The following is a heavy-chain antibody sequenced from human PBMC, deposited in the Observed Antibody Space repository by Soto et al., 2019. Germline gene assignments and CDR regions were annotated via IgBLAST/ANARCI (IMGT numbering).Heavy chain of an antibody. CDR1: GFTFRSYA. D-gene: IGHD3-3*01. CDR2: ISYDGSNK. Sequence: QVQLVESGGGVVQPGRSLRLSCAASGFTFRSYAMHWVRQAPGKGLEWVAVISYDGSNKYYADSVKGRFTVSRDNSKNTLYLQMNSLRPEDTAVYYCARDHMGSGYDNWFDPWGQGTLVTVSS. J-gene: IGHJ5*02. V-gene: IGHV3-30*03. CDR3: ARDHMGSGYDNWFDP.